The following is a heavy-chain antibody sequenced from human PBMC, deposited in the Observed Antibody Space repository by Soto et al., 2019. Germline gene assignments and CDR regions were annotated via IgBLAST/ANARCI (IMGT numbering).Heavy chain of an antibody. Sequence: PGGSLRPSSADSGFTASSNYMIWVRQAPGKGLEWVSVIYSGGSTYYADSVKGRCTISRDNSKNTLYLQMNSLRAEDTAVYYCARAGGYDYVWGSYRQDYYYYYGMDVWGQGTTVTVSS. CDR1: GFTASSNY. J-gene: IGHJ6*02. V-gene: IGHV3-53*01. D-gene: IGHD3-16*02. CDR2: IYSGGST. CDR3: ARAGGYDYVWGSYRQDYYYYYGMDV.